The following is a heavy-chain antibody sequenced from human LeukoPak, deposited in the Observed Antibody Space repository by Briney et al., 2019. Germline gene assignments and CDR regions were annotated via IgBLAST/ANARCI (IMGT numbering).Heavy chain of an antibody. J-gene: IGHJ4*02. D-gene: IGHD2-2*01. CDR1: GFTFSSCE. CDR2: ISSSGSTI. V-gene: IGHV3-48*03. Sequence: GGSVRLSCAASGFTFSSCEMNWVRQAPGKGLEWVSYISSSGSTIYYADSVKGRFTISRDNAKNSQYLQMNSLRAEDTAVYYCARETYCTSTRCPIGDHFDYWGQGTLVTVSS. CDR3: ARETYCTSTRCPIGDHFDY.